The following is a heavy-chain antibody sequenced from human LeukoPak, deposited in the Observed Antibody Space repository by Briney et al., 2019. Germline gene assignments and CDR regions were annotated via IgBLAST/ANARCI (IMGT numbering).Heavy chain of an antibody. CDR3: ARERYYYGSGYYGMDV. CDR1: GGSFSGYY. D-gene: IGHD3-10*01. CDR2: INHSGST. Sequence: PSETPSLTCAVYGGSFSGYYWSWIRQPPGKGLEWIGEINHSGSTNYNPSLKSRVTISVDTSKNQFSLKLSSVTAADTAVYYCARERYYYGSGYYGMDVWGQGTTVTVSS. J-gene: IGHJ6*02. V-gene: IGHV4-34*01.